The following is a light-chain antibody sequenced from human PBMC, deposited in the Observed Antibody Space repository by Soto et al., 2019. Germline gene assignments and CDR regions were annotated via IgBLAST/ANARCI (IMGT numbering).Light chain of an antibody. CDR2: LNSDGSH. Sequence: QLVLTQSPSASASLEASVKLTCTLSSGHSSYAIAWHQQQPEKGPRYLMKLNSDGSHSKGDGIPDRFSGSSSGAERYLTISSLQSEDEADYYCQTWGTGLLVFGGGTQLTVL. CDR1: SGHSSYA. J-gene: IGLJ3*02. CDR3: QTWGTGLLV. V-gene: IGLV4-69*01.